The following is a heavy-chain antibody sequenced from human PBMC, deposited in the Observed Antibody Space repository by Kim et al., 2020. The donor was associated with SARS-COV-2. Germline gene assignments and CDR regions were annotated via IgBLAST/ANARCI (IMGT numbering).Heavy chain of an antibody. CDR3: ARGGGFMSIFGGIIREGYGVDV. D-gene: IGHD3-3*01. J-gene: IGHJ6*02. Sequence: GGSLRLSCAASGFTFSSYGMHWVRQAPGKGLEWVAVIWNDGSNKYYADSVKGRFTISRDNSKNTLYLQMNSLRAEDTAVYYCARGGGFMSIFGGIIREGYGVDVWGQGTTVTVSS. CDR1: GFTFSSYG. CDR2: IWNDGSNK. V-gene: IGHV3-33*01.